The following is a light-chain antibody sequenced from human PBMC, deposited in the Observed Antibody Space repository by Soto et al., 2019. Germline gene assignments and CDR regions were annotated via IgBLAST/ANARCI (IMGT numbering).Light chain of an antibody. CDR3: QQYGSSPFT. J-gene: IGKJ3*01. Sequence: EIVLTQSPGTLSLSPGDRASLTCRASQSVTSSYLALYQQKPGQAPRLLIYGASSRATGIPDRFIGSGSGTDFTLTISRLEPEDFAVYYCQQYGSSPFTFGPGTKVDI. CDR1: QSVTSSY. V-gene: IGKV3-20*01. CDR2: GAS.